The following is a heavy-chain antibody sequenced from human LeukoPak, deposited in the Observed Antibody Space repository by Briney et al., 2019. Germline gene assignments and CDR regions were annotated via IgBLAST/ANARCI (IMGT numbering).Heavy chain of an antibody. Sequence: PGGSLRLSCAASGFTFSRYGMHWVRQAPGKGLEGVAFIRYDGSNKYYVDSVKGRFTISRDNSKNTLYLQMNSLGAEDTAVYYCAKDPRDYYSSGRYYYYYMDVWGKGTTVTISS. J-gene: IGHJ6*03. CDR1: GFTFSRYG. D-gene: IGHD3-10*01. CDR3: AKDPRDYYSSGRYYYYYMDV. V-gene: IGHV3-30*02. CDR2: IRYDGSNK.